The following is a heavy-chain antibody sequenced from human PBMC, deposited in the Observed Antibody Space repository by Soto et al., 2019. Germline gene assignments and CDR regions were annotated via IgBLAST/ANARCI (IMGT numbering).Heavy chain of an antibody. D-gene: IGHD6-19*01. J-gene: IGHJ3*02. CDR1: GSTFSDYY. CDR3: AREGSGWTTKDNDAFGI. CDR2: ISSSGSTI. V-gene: IGHV3-11*01. Sequence: PGGSLRLSCAASGSTFSDYYMSWIRQAPGKGLEWVSYISSSGSTIYYADSVKGRFTISRDNAKNSLYLQMNSLRAEDTAVYYCAREGSGWTTKDNDAFGIWGQGTMVTVSS.